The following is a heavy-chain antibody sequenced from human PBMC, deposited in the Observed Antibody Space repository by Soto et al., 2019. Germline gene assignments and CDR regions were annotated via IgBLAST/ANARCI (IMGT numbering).Heavy chain of an antibody. V-gene: IGHV4-59*01. CDR3: AIVSYHYVWGSSTGMDV. D-gene: IGHD3-16*01. Sequence: QVQLQESGPGLVKPAETLSLTCSVSGGSISSNDWSWIRQPPGKGLEYIGYISYNGNTNYKPSLKSLVTISVDTSKIQFSRKMSSVTAADTAVYDCAIVSYHYVWGSSTGMDVWGQGTTVTVSS. CDR2: ISYNGNT. CDR1: GGSISSND. J-gene: IGHJ6*02.